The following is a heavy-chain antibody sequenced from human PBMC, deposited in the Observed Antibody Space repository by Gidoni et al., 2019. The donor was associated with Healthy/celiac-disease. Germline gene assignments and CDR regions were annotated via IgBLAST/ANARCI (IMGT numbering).Heavy chain of an antibody. Sequence: QLQLQESGPGLVKPSEPLSLTCTVSGGSICSRSYYWAWTRQPPGKGLEWIGSSYSSGSTYYNPSLKSRVTISVDTSKNQFSPKLSSVTAADTAVYYCARPYYIGGSYRPVFRYWGQGTLVTVSS. CDR2: SYSSGST. CDR1: GGSICSRSYY. J-gene: IGHJ4*02. CDR3: ARPYYIGGSYRPVFRY. D-gene: IGHD3-16*02. V-gene: IGHV4-39*01.